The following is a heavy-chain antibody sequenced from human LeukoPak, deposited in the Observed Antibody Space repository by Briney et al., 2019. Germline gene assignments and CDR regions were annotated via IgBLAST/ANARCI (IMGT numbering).Heavy chain of an antibody. CDR3: ARDWGPYGDYPDY. D-gene: IGHD4-17*01. Sequence: GASVKVSCKASGYTFTDNYIHWVRQAPGQGLQWMGWINPYSGDPTYAQNLQARVAMTRDTSISTAYMELSRLRSDDTAVYYCARDWGPYGDYPDYWGQGTLVTVSS. V-gene: IGHV1-2*02. CDR1: GYTFTDNY. J-gene: IGHJ4*02. CDR2: INPYSGDP.